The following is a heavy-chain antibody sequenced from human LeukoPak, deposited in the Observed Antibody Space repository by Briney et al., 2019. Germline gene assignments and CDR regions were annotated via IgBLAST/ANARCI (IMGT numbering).Heavy chain of an antibody. J-gene: IGHJ4*02. CDR3: AKDRRGSSISLDY. V-gene: IGHV3-30*18. CDR1: GFTFSSYG. D-gene: IGHD6-6*01. Sequence: GGSLRLSCAASGFTFSSYGMHWVRQAPGKGLEWVAVISYDGSNKYYADSVKGRFTISRDNSKNTLYLQMNSLRAEDTAVYYCAKDRRGSSISLDYWGQGTLDTVSS. CDR2: ISYDGSNK.